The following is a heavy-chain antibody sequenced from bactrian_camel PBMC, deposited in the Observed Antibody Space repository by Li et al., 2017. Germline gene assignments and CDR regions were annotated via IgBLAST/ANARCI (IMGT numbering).Heavy chain of an antibody. CDR2: ISRNGVT. CDR1: PVTFDDPQ. J-gene: IGHJ7*01. V-gene: IGHV3S61*01. Sequence: SGGGSVQAGGSLRLSCPIVPVTFDDPQMGWYRQDQGPGNECELLSSISRNGVTYYADSVKGRFTISQDNAKVYLQMNNLKPEDTSVYHCAAVVPPRYRDHVGPGCWDKGTQVTVS. D-gene: IGHD4*01.